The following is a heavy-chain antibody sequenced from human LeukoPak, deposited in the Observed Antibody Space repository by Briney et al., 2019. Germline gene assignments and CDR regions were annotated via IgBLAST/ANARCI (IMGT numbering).Heavy chain of an antibody. V-gene: IGHV1-69*06. D-gene: IGHD6-13*01. Sequence: ASVKVSCKASGGTFSSYAISWVRQAPGQGLEWMGGIIPIFGTANYAQKFQGRVTITADKSTSTAYMELSSLRSDDTAVYYCAREFEGIAAAGTIYYWGQGTLVTVSS. CDR3: AREFEGIAAAGTIYY. CDR1: GGTFSSYA. J-gene: IGHJ4*02. CDR2: IIPIFGTA.